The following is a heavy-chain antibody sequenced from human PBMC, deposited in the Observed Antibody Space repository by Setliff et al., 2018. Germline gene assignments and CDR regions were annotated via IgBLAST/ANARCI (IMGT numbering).Heavy chain of an antibody. D-gene: IGHD3-3*01. Sequence: PSETLSLTCAVYGGSFSTYYWNWIRQPPGKGLEWIGYIYYSGNSNYDTNYNPSLKSRVTISIDTSKNQFSLKLSSVTAADTAVYHCARGKTFFGAFIRAFDIWGQGRMVTVSS. J-gene: IGHJ3*02. CDR3: ARGKTFFGAFIRAFDI. V-gene: IGHV4-59*01. CDR2: IYYSGNSNYDT. CDR1: GGSFSTYY.